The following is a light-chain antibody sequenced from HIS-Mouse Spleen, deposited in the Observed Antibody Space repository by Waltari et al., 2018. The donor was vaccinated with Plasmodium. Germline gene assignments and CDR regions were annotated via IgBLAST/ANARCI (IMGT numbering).Light chain of an antibody. J-gene: IGLJ3*02. V-gene: IGLV3-27*01. CDR2: KDS. CDR1: VLKKKY. CDR3: YSAADNNRV. Sequence: SYELTQPSSVSVSPGQTARITCSGDVLKKKYARWFQQKPGQAPVLVIYKDSERPSGSPERFSGSSSGTTVTLTISGAQVEDEADYYCYSAADNNRVFGGGTKLTVL.